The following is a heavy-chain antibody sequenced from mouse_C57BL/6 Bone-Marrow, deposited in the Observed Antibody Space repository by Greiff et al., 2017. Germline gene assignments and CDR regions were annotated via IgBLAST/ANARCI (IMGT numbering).Heavy chain of an antibody. CDR1: GYAFTNYL. Sequence: VQLQQSGAELVRPGTSVKVSCKASGYAFTNYLIEWVKQRPGQGLEWIGVINPGSGGTNYNEKFKGKATLTADKSSSTAYMQLSSLTSEDSAVYCWARGDYYGSSYWYFDVWGTGTTVTVSS. D-gene: IGHD1-1*01. CDR2: INPGSGGT. J-gene: IGHJ1*03. V-gene: IGHV1-54*01. CDR3: ARGDYYGSSYWYFDV.